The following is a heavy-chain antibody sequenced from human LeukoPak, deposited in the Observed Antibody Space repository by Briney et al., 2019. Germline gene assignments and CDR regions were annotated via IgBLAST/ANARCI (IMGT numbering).Heavy chain of an antibody. J-gene: IGHJ5*02. V-gene: IGHV3-48*01. CDR1: GFTFSSYS. CDR2: ISGSSRNI. D-gene: IGHD1-1*01. Sequence: PGGSLRLSCGASGFTFSSYSMNWVRQAPGKGLEWVSYISGSSRNIYYPDSVRGRFTISRDNAKNSLYLQMNSLRADDTAVYYCARGSGHWNDLWFDPWGQGTLVTVSS. CDR3: ARGSGHWNDLWFDP.